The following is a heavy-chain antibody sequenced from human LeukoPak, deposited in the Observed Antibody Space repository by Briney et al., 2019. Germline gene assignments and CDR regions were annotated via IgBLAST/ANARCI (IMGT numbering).Heavy chain of an antibody. D-gene: IGHD2-21*02. CDR2: IIPILGTA. V-gene: IGHV1-69*05. CDR1: GGAFGSYA. Sequence: SVKVSCKASGGAFGSYAISWVRQAPGQGLEWMGGIIPILGTANYAQKFQGRVTITTDESTSTAYMELSSLRSEDTAVYYCARAPYCGGDCYRHFDYWGQGTLVTVSS. J-gene: IGHJ4*02. CDR3: ARAPYCGGDCYRHFDY.